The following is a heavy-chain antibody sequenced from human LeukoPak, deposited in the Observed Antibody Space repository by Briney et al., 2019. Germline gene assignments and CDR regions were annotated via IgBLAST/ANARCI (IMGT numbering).Heavy chain of an antibody. D-gene: IGHD3-10*01. V-gene: IGHV1-3*01. J-gene: IGHJ6*02. Sequence: ASVKVSCKVSGYPFRSYVIHWLRQAPGQNLEWIGWINPANGNTKYSRNFQGRVTFTRDTSASTAYMELSSLRLEDTAVYYCAREITMVRGVRPYGMDVWGQGTTVTVSS. CDR3: AREITMVRGVRPYGMDV. CDR1: GYPFRSYV. CDR2: INPANGNT.